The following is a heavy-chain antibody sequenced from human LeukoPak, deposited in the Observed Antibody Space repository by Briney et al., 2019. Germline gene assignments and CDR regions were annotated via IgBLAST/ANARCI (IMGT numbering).Heavy chain of an antibody. Sequence: SVKVSCTASGGTFSSYAISWVRQAPGQGLEWMGGIIPIFGTANYAQKFQGRVTITADESTSTAYMELSSLRSEDTAVYYCARLAAPQSPNFDYWGQGTLVTVSS. V-gene: IGHV1-69*13. CDR1: GGTFSSYA. D-gene: IGHD6-13*01. CDR2: IIPIFGTA. CDR3: ARLAAPQSPNFDY. J-gene: IGHJ4*02.